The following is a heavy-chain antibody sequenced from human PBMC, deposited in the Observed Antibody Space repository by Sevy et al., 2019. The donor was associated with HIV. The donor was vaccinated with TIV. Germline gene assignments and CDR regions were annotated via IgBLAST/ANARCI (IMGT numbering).Heavy chain of an antibody. Sequence: GGSLRLSCAASGFTFSTYTMNWVRQAPGKGLEWVSSISSSSNYIYYADSVKGRFTISRDNAKNSLYLQMNSLGAEDTAVYYCARDRQGITVAGTAIDYWGQGTLVTVSS. D-gene: IGHD6-19*01. CDR2: ISSSSNYI. J-gene: IGHJ4*02. CDR1: GFTFSTYT. V-gene: IGHV3-21*01. CDR3: ARDRQGITVAGTAIDY.